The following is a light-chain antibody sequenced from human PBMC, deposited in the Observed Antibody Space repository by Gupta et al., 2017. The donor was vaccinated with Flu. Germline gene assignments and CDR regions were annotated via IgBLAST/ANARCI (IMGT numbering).Light chain of an antibody. V-gene: IGKV3-15*01. Sequence: EIVMTQSPATLSVSPGERATPSCRASQSVRSNLAWYQQKPGQAPRLLIYGASTRDTGIPARFSGSGCGTEFTLTISSLQLEEFAVYYCQQYNNWPPITFGGGTKVEIK. CDR3: QQYNNWPPIT. CDR2: GAS. J-gene: IGKJ4*01. CDR1: QSVRSN.